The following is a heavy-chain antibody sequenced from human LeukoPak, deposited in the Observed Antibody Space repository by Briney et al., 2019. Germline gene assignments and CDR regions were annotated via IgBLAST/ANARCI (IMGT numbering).Heavy chain of an antibody. CDR2: ISYDGSIK. J-gene: IGHJ5*02. D-gene: IGHD6-19*01. CDR1: GFTFSDYA. V-gene: IGHV3-30-3*01. CDR3: ARDSPSSGWYKWFDP. Sequence: GRSLRLSCAASGFTFSDYAILWVRQAPGKGLEWVAVISYDGSIKFSADSVKGRFTISRDNSKNTLYLQMNSLRDEDTAVYYCARDSPSSGWYKWFDPWGQGTLVTVSS.